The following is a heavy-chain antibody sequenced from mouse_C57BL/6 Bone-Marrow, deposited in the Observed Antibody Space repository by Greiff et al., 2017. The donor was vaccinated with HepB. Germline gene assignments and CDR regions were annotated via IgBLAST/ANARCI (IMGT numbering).Heavy chain of an antibody. CDR3: SEDSAVYYCAAPYYYGSSPYWYFDV. Sequence: VQLQQSGPELARPWASVKISCQAFYTFSRRVHIAIRDTNYWMQWVKQRPGQGLEWIGAIYPGNGDTSYNQKFKGKATLTADKSSSTAYMQLSSLTSEDSAVYYCAAPYYYGSSPYWYFDVWGTGTTVTVSS. J-gene: IGHJ1*03. D-gene: IGHD1-1*01. V-gene: IGHV1-87*01. CDR2: GQGLEWIG. CDR1: YTFSRRVH.